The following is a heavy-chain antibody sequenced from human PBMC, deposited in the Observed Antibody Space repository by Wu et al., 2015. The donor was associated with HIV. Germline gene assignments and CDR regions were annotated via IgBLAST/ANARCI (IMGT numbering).Heavy chain of an antibody. V-gene: IGHV1-69*13. Sequence: QVQLVQSGAEVKKPGSSVKVSCKASGGTFSSYAISWVRQAPGQGLEWMGRIIPIFGTANYAQKFQGRVTITADESTSTAYMELSSLRSEDTAVYYCARERIDVITFGGVIGWFDPWGQGTLVTVSS. CDR1: GGTFSSYA. J-gene: IGHJ5*02. CDR3: ARERIDVITFGGVIGWFDP. CDR2: IIPIFGTA. D-gene: IGHD3-16*01.